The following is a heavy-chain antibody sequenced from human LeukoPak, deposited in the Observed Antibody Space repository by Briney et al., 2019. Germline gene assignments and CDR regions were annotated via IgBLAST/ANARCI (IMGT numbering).Heavy chain of an antibody. D-gene: IGHD3-22*01. V-gene: IGHV4-34*01. CDR3: ARGPPLYYYDSSAFDY. Sequence: SETLSLTCAVYGGSFSGYYWSWIRQPPGKGLEWIGEINHSGSTNYNPSLKSRVTISVDTSKNHFSLKLISVTAADTAVYYCARGPPLYYYDSSAFDYWGQGTLVTVSS. CDR1: GGSFSGYY. J-gene: IGHJ4*02. CDR2: INHSGST.